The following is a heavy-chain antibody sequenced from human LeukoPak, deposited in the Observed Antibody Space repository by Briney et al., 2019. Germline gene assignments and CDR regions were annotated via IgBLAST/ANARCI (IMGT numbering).Heavy chain of an antibody. CDR3: ARVLTYYFDY. CDR1: GFTFSSSW. Sequence: PGGSLRLSCAASGFTFSSSWMHWVRQAPGKGLVWGSGINSDGSSTTYADSVKGRFTISRDNAKNTFYWQMNRLRAEETAVYYCARVLTYYFDYWGQGTLVTVSS. J-gene: IGHJ4*02. V-gene: IGHV3-74*01. CDR2: INSDGSST.